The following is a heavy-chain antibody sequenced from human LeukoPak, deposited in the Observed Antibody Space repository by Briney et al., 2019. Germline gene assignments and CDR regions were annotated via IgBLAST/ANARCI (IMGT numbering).Heavy chain of an antibody. V-gene: IGHV1-18*01. CDR3: ARDLGQYTSALYGS. Sequence: ASVKVSCKASGYSFTSYGINWVRQAPGQGLEWMGWISAYNGNTNYAQRLQGRVTMTTDTSTSTAYMELRSLRSDDTAVYYCARDLGQYTSALYGSWGQGTLVTVSS. CDR1: GYSFTSYG. J-gene: IGHJ5*02. D-gene: IGHD6-19*01. CDR2: ISAYNGNT.